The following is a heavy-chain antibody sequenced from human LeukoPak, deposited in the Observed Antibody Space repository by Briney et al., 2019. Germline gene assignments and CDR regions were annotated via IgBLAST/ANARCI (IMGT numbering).Heavy chain of an antibody. J-gene: IGHJ4*02. D-gene: IGHD3-10*01. CDR1: GFYFGAYT. CDR2: ISVTGNTI. Sequence: GGSLRLSCTASGFYFGAYTMNWARQAPGKGLEWVSTISVTGNTIYYADSVKGRFTISRDNAKNSLYLQMNSLRAEDTAVYYCARFGESHTAVDYWGQGTLVTVSS. CDR3: ARFGESHTAVDY. V-gene: IGHV3-48*04.